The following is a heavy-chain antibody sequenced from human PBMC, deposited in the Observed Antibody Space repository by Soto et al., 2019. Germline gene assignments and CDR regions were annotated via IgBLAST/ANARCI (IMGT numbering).Heavy chain of an antibody. V-gene: IGHV3-33*01. J-gene: IGHJ4*02. Sequence: QVQLVESGGGVVQPGRSLRLYCAASGFTFSSYGMHWVRQAPGKGLEWVAVIWYDGSNKYYADSVKGRFTISRDNSKNTLYLQMNSLRAEDTAVYYCARALVGATPPDYWGQGTLVTVSS. CDR1: GFTFSSYG. CDR2: IWYDGSNK. D-gene: IGHD1-26*01. CDR3: ARALVGATPPDY.